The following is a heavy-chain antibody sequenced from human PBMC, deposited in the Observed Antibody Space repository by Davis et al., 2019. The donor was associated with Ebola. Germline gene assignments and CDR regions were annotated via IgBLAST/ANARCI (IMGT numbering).Heavy chain of an antibody. Sequence: SETLSLTCTVSGRSITSHYWSWIRQPPGKGLEWIGYIYYSGTTYYNPSLKSRVTISVDTSKNQFSLKLSSVTAADTAVYYCARGDFWSGFDYWGQGIPATVSS. CDR2: IYYSGTT. V-gene: IGHV4-59*08. CDR3: ARGDFWSGFDY. J-gene: IGHJ4*02. CDR1: GRSITSHY. D-gene: IGHD3-3*01.